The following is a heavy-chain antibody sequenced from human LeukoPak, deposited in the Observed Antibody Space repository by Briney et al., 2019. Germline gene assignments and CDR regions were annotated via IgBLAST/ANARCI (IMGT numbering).Heavy chain of an antibody. V-gene: IGHV5-51*01. CDR1: GYSFTSYW. Sequence: TGESLKISCKGSGYSFTSYWIGWVRPMPGKGLEWMGIIYPGDSDTRYSPSFQGQVTISADKSISTAYLQWSSLKASDTAMYYCARLTVHYYDSSGLADYWGQGTLVTVSS. CDR2: IYPGDSDT. D-gene: IGHD3-22*01. J-gene: IGHJ4*02. CDR3: ARLTVHYYDSSGLADY.